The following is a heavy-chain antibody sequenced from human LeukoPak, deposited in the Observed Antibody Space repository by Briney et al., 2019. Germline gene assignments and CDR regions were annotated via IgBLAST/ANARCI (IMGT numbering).Heavy chain of an antibody. CDR3: ARDLYGGTSATFDY. J-gene: IGHJ4*02. D-gene: IGHD4-23*01. V-gene: IGHV1-2*02. CDR1: GYSFTDYY. CDR2: INPNGGGT. Sequence: ASVKVSCKASGYSFTDYYIHWVRQAPGQGLEWMGWINPNGGGTYYAQKFQGRVTMTSDTSISTAYMELSRLRSDNTAVYYCARDLYGGTSATFDYWGQGTLVTVSS.